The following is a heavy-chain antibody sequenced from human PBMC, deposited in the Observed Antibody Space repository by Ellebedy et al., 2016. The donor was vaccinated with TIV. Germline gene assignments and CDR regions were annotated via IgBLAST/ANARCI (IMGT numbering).Heavy chain of an antibody. Sequence: GESLKISCAASGFTFSSFAMSWVRQAPGKGLEWVSGIVGSGAQKYADSVKGRFTISRDNSKRTVDLQMNSLRDDDTAVYFCAKDRTPGDGYWVFDNWGQGTLVTVSS. J-gene: IGHJ4*02. CDR3: AKDRTPGDGYWVFDN. D-gene: IGHD5-18*01. CDR2: IVGSGA. V-gene: IGHV3-23*01. CDR1: GFTFSSFA.